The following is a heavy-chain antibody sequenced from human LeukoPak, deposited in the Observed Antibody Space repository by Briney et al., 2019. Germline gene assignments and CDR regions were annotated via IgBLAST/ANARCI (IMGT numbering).Heavy chain of an antibody. D-gene: IGHD3-16*01. CDR3: AKRFGGYYCDY. J-gene: IGHJ4*02. CDR2: ISGSGGST. Sequence: GGSLRLSCAASGFTFSTYAMSWVRPAPGKGLEGVSAISGSGGSTYYADAVKGRFTISRDNSKTTLYLQMNSLRAEDTAVYYCAKRFGGYYCDYWGQGTLVTVSS. V-gene: IGHV3-23*01. CDR1: GFTFSTYA.